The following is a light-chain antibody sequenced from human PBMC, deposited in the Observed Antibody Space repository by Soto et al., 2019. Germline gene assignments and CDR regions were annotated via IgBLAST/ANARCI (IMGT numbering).Light chain of an antibody. CDR3: QSFDSSLSGRV. V-gene: IGLV1-40*01. CDR2: DNT. J-gene: IGLJ3*02. Sequence: QSVLTQPPSVSGAPGQRVTISCTGSSSNIGAHYDVHWYQQLPGTAPRLLIYDNTNRPSGVPDRFSGSKSGTSASLAITVLQAEDEADYYCQSFDSSLSGRVFGGGTKLTVL. CDR1: SSNIGAHYD.